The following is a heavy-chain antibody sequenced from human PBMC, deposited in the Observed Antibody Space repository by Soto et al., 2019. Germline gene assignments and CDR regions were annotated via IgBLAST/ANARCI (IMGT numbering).Heavy chain of an antibody. Sequence: SETLSLTCTVSVASISSSSSYWGWIRQPPGKGLEWIGSIYYSGSTYYNPSLKSRVTISVDTSKNQFSLKLSSVTAADTAVYYCARLHRLGPSRIDYWGQGTLVTVSS. CDR3: ARLHRLGPSRIDY. CDR2: IYYSGST. D-gene: IGHD7-27*01. CDR1: VASISSSSSY. J-gene: IGHJ4*02. V-gene: IGHV4-39*01.